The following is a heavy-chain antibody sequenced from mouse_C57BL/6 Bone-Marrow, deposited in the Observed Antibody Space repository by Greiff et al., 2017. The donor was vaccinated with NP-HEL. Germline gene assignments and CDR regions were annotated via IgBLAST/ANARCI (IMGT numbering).Heavy chain of an antibody. J-gene: IGHJ1*03. D-gene: IGHD1-1*01. CDR3: ARCPYYYGSSYWYCDV. Sequence: QVQLQQPGAELVKPGASVKLSCKASGYTFTSYWMQWVKQRPGQGLAWIGEIDPSASYTNYNQKFQGKATLTVDTSSSTAYMQLSSLTSEYSAVYYCARCPYYYGSSYWYCDVWGTGTTVTVSS. CDR2: IDPSASYT. V-gene: IGHV1-50*01. CDR1: GYTFTSYW.